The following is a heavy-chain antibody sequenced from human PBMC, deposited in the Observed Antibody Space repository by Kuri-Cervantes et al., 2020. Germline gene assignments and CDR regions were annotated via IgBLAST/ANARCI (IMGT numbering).Heavy chain of an antibody. CDR1: GYTFTSYD. D-gene: IGHD2-2*01. Sequence: ASVKVSCKASGYTFTSYDINWVRQATGQGLEWMGWMNPNSGNTGYAQKFQGRVTMTRDTSISTAYMELSRLRSDDTAVYYCARLPMGGGYCSSTSCYAHDYWAREPWSPSPQ. CDR2: MNPNSGNT. V-gene: IGHV1-8*01. CDR3: ARLPMGGGYCSSTSCYAHDY. J-gene: IGHJ4*02.